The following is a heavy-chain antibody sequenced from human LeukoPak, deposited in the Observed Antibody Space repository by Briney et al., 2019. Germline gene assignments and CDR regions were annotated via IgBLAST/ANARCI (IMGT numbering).Heavy chain of an antibody. CDR3: ARQVAAASDS. CDR2: IYPGDSDT. CDR1: GYSFTNYW. J-gene: IGHJ4*02. V-gene: IGHV5-51*01. Sequence: GESLKISCKGSGYSFTNYWIGWVRQMPGRGLEWMGLIYPGDSDTRYSPSFQGQVTLSVDKSITTAYLQWSSLTAADTAMYYCARQVAAASDSWGQGTLVTVSS. D-gene: IGHD6-13*01.